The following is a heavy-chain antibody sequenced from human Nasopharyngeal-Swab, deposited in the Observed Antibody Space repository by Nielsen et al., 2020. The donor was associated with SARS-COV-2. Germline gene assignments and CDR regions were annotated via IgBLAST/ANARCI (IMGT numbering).Heavy chain of an antibody. V-gene: IGHV3-11*04. D-gene: IGHD7-27*01. CDR2: ISGSGGTI. J-gene: IGHJ4*02. Sequence: GESLKISCAASGFTFSDYCMSWIRQAPGKGPEYISYISGSGGTIYYGDSMKGRFTISRDNAKNSLYLQMNSLRAEDTAVYYCARDRANWDFDYWGQGTLVTVSS. CDR1: GFTFSDYC. CDR3: ARDRANWDFDY.